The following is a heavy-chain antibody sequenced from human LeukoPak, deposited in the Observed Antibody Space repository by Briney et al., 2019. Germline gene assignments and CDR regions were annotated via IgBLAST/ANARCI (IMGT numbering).Heavy chain of an antibody. CDR1: GPSISSSSYY. Sequence: SDSLSLTRTVHGPSISSSSYYSGWLRQPPGKGLEWIGEIKHSRSTNYTPSLKPRVTISVETSKNQFSLQLSSGTPLDTAVYYCAIGTRLETYYFDYWGEGTLVTVSS. J-gene: IGHJ4*02. D-gene: IGHD5-24*01. V-gene: IGHV4-39*07. CDR3: AIGTRLETYYFDY. CDR2: IKHSRST.